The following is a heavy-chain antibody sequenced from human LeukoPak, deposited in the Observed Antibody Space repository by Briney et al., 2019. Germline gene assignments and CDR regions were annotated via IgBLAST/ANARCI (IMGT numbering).Heavy chain of an antibody. V-gene: IGHV3-23*01. CDR3: AMGYSYGYFGY. J-gene: IGHJ4*02. CDR1: GFTFSSYA. CDR2: ISGSGGST. D-gene: IGHD5-18*01. Sequence: GGSLRLSCAASGFTFSSYAMSWVRQAPGKGLEWVSAISGSGGSTYYADSVKGRFTISRDNSKNTLYLQMNSLRAEDTAVYYCAMGYSYGYFGYWGQGTLVTVSS.